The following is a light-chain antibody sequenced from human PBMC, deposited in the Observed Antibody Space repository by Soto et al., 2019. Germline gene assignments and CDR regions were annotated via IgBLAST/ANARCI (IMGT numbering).Light chain of an antibody. CDR3: QQNNKWPPVT. CDR2: GAS. Sequence: EVVMTQSPATVSVSPGEGVTLSCRASQTISNDLAWYQQKPGQAPRLLIYGASTRATGVPARFSGGGSGTEFTLPLRRLESEDFAFYYCQQNNKWPPVTFGGGTKVEIK. J-gene: IGKJ4*01. CDR1: QTISND. V-gene: IGKV3-15*01.